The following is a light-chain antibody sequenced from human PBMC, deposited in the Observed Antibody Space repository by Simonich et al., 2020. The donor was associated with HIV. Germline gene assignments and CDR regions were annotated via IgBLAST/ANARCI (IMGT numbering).Light chain of an antibody. J-gene: IGKJ1*01. CDR1: QGISNS. CDR3: QQYYSTPPT. Sequence: DIQMTHSPSSLSASVGNRVTITCLASQGISNSLTWYQQKPGKAPKLLLYAASRLESGVPSRVSGSGSGTDYTLTISSLQPEDFATYYCQQYYSTPPTFGQGTKVEIK. V-gene: IGKV1-NL1*01. CDR2: AAS.